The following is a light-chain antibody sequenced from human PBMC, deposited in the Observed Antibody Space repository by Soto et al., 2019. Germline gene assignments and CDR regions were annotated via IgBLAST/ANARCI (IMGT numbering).Light chain of an antibody. V-gene: IGLV2-8*01. CDR1: RSDIGGYNY. J-gene: IGLJ2*01. Sequence: QSALTQPPSASGSPGQSVTISCTGTRSDIGGYNYVSWYQQHPGKAPKLMIYEVSRRPSGVPDRFSGSTSGNTASLTVSGLQAEDEADYYCSSYAGSNTYVVFGGGTKVTVL. CDR3: SSYAGSNTYVV. CDR2: EVS.